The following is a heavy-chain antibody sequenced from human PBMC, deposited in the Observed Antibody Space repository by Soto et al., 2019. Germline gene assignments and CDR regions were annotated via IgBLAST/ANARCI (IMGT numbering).Heavy chain of an antibody. J-gene: IGHJ6*02. Sequence: EVQLVESGGALVQPGRSLRLSCVASGFNFDDHVMHWVRQVPGKGLEWVGHISWNGYSIGYGGSVRGRFIISRDNAKNILYLQMNSLRPEDTALYYCARSWSGSTSGRVDVWGQGTTVTVSS. V-gene: IGHV3-9*01. D-gene: IGHD3-3*01. CDR2: ISWNGYSI. CDR3: ARSWSGSTSGRVDV. CDR1: GFNFDDHV.